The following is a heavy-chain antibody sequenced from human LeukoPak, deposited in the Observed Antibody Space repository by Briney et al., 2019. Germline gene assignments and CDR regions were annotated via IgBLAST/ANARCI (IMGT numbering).Heavy chain of an antibody. V-gene: IGHV4-34*01. CDR3: ASRFKAPDYYYYMDV. CDR1: GGSFSGYY. Sequence: SENLSLTCAVYGGSFSGYYWSWIRQPPGKGLEWIGEINHSGSTNYNPSLKSRVTISVDTSKNQFSLKLSSVTAADTAVYYCASRFKAPDYYYYMDVWGKGTTVTVSS. J-gene: IGHJ6*03. CDR2: INHSGST.